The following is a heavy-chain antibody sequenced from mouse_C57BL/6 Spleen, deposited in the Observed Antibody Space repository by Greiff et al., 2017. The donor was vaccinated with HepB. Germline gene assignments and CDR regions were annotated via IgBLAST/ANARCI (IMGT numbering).Heavy chain of an antibody. CDR1: GFTFSDYG. Sequence: EVQRVESGGGLVKPGGSLKLSCAASGFTFSDYGMHWVRQAPEKGLEWVAYISSGSSTIYYADTVKGRFTITRDNAKNTLFLQMTSLRSEDTAMYYCAIGYYGSSYAMDYWGQGTSVTVSS. J-gene: IGHJ4*01. CDR3: AIGYYGSSYAMDY. CDR2: ISSGSSTI. V-gene: IGHV5-17*01. D-gene: IGHD1-1*01.